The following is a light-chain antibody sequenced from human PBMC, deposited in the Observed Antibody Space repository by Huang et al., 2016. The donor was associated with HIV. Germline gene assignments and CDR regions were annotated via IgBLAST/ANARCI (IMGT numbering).Light chain of an antibody. CDR3: QQNNNWPPLFT. CDR2: GAS. CDR1: QSVSSN. Sequence: EIVMTQSPATLSVSPGERATLSCRASQSVSSNLAWYQQKPGQAPRRLIYGASPRATGIPARFSGSGSRTDFTLTISSLQSEDFAVYYCQQNNNWPPLFTFGPGTKVDIK. V-gene: IGKV3-15*01. J-gene: IGKJ3*01.